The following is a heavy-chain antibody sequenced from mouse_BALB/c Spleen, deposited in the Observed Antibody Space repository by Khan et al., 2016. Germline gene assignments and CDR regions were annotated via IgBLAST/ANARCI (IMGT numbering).Heavy chain of an antibody. CDR3: TRGYDYNYYAMDY. CDR1: GYTFTSYW. D-gene: IGHD2-4*01. Sequence: VQLQQSGTVLARPGASVKMSCKASGYTFTSYWMHWVKQRPGQGLEWMGAIYPGNSDTSYNQKFKGKAKLTAVTSTSTAYMELSSLTNEDSAVYYCTRGYDYNYYAMDYWGQGTSVTVSA. V-gene: IGHV1-5*01. J-gene: IGHJ4*01. CDR2: IYPGNSDT.